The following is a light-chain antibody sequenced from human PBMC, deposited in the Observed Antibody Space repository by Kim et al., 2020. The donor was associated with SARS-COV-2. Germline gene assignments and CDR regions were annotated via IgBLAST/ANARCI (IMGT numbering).Light chain of an antibody. CDR1: SSDIGGYNY. Sequence: QSALTQPASVSGSPGQSITISCTGTSSDIGGYNYVSWYQQYPGKAPKLLIYDVTKRPSGVSNRFSGSKSGITASLTISGLQAEGEADYYCSSSASSSTYVFGIGTKVTVL. CDR3: SSSASSSTYV. CDR2: DVT. V-gene: IGLV2-14*01. J-gene: IGLJ1*01.